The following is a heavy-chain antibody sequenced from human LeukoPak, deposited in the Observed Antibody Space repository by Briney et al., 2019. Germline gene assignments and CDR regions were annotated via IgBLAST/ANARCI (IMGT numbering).Heavy chain of an antibody. V-gene: IGHV4-31*03. J-gene: IGHJ4*02. CDR3: ARVRGGDCYPPLH. D-gene: IGHD2-21*02. CDR1: GGSISSGGYY. CDR2: IYYSGST. Sequence: PSQTLSLTCTVSGGSISSGGYYWSWIRQHPGKGLEWIGYIYYSGSTYYNPSLKSRVTISVDTSKNQFSLKLSSVTAADTAVYYCARVRGGDCYPPLHWGQGTLVTVSS.